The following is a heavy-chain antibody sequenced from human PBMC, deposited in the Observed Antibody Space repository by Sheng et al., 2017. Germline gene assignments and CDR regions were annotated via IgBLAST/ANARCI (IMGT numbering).Heavy chain of an antibody. V-gene: IGHV1-3*01. CDR3: ARKYSGYDFYYFDY. D-gene: IGHD5-12*01. CDR1: GYTFTSYA. CDR2: INAGNGNT. J-gene: IGHJ4*02. Sequence: QVQLVQSGAEVKKPGASVKVSCKASGYTFTSYAMHWVRQAPGQRLEWMGWINAGNGNTKYSQKFQGRVTITRDTSASTAYMELSSLRSEDTAVYYCARKYSGYDFYYFDYWGQGTLVTVSS.